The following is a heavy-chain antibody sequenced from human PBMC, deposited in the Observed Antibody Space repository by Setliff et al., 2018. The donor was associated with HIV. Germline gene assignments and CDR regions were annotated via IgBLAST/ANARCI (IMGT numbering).Heavy chain of an antibody. CDR2: IYYTGNT. CDR3: ARQQGDSRGFYPHFDY. J-gene: IGHJ4*02. Sequence: PSETLSLTCTVSGVSVSGTAYYWAWIRQPPGRGLEWIGNIYYTGNTNYNSSLKSRISMSMVASKKQISLKLSAVSAADTAVYYCARQQGDSRGFYPHFDYWGQGRLVTVS. D-gene: IGHD3-3*01. V-gene: IGHV4-39*01. CDR1: GVSVSGTAYY.